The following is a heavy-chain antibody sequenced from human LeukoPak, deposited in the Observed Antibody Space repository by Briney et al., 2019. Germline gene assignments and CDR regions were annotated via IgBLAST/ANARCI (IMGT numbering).Heavy chain of an antibody. D-gene: IGHD2-2*01. CDR3: AKGPLRGTAAAIDY. V-gene: IGHV3-30*18. J-gene: IGHJ4*02. Sequence: PGGSLRLSCAASGFTFNNYGMHWVRQAPVKGLEWVAVISYDGRNKHYPDSVKGRFTISRDISTDTLWLQMDSLRTEDTAVYYCAKGPLRGTAAAIDYGGQGTLVTVSS. CDR1: GFTFNNYG. CDR2: ISYDGRNK.